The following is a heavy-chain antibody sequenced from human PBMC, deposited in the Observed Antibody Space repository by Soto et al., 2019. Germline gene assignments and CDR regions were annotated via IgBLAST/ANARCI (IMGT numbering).Heavy chain of an antibody. CDR2: ISWNSGSI. CDR1: GFTFDDYA. CDR3: AKDFRARVVVAATPTPFDY. V-gene: IGHV3-9*01. Sequence: EVQLVESGGGLVQPGRSLRLSCAASGFTFDDYAMHWVRQAPGKGLEWVSGISWNSGSIGYAESVKGRFTISRDNAKNSLYLQMNSLRAEDTALYYCAKDFRARVVVAATPTPFDYWGQGTLVTVSS. D-gene: IGHD2-15*01. J-gene: IGHJ4*02.